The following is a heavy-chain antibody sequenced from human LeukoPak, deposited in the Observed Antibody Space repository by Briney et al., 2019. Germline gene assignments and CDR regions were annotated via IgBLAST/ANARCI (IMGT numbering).Heavy chain of an antibody. CDR1: GFTFSSYA. D-gene: IGHD3-3*01. CDR3: AKRDFWSGYPSYNWFDP. CDR2: ISGSGGST. Sequence: GGSLRLSCAASGFTFSSYAMSWVRQAPGKGLEWVLAISGSGGSTYYADSVKGRFTISRDNSKNTLYLQMNSLRAEDTAVYYCAKRDFWSGYPSYNWFDPWGQGTLVTVSS. V-gene: IGHV3-23*01. J-gene: IGHJ5*02.